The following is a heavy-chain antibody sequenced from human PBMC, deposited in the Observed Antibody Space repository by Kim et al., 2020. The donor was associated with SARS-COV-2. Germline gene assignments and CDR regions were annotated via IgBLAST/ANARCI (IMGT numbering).Heavy chain of an antibody. CDR2: ISYDGSNK. CDR3: AKVAVAAHFDY. D-gene: IGHD6-19*01. J-gene: IGHJ4*02. V-gene: IGHV3-30*18. CDR1: GFTFSSYG. Sequence: GGSLRLSCAASGFTFSSYGMHWVRQAPGKGLEWVAVISYDGSNKYYADSVKGRFTISRDNSKNTLYLQMNSLRAEDTAVYYCAKVAVAAHFDYWGQGTLVTVSS.